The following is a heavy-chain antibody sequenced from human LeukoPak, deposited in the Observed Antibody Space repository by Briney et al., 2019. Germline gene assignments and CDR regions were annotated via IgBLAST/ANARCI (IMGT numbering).Heavy chain of an antibody. CDR2: INPNSGKT. CDR1: GYTLTSHD. V-gene: IGHV1-8*01. CDR3: ARIGGDFFYYYMDV. Sequence: GASVKVSCKASGYTLTSHDINWVRQAPGQGLEWMGWINPNSGKTGFAQKFQGRVILTRNTSISTAYMELSRLRSEDTAVYYCARIGGDFFYYYMDVWGKGTTVTVSS. D-gene: IGHD3-10*01. J-gene: IGHJ6*03.